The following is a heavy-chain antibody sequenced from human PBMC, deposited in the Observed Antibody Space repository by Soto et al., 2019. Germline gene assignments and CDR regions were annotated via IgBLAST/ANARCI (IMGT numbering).Heavy chain of an antibody. Sequence: GESLKISCKGSGYNFISNWIGWVRQMPGKGLEWMGIIYPGDSDTRYSPSFQGLVTISADKSINTAYLQWSSLRASENAIYYSARHAKDDYTNNQWFDPWGQGTLVTVSS. CDR2: IYPGDSDT. CDR3: ARHAKDDYTNNQWFDP. CDR1: GYNFISNW. J-gene: IGHJ5*01. V-gene: IGHV5-51*01. D-gene: IGHD4-4*01.